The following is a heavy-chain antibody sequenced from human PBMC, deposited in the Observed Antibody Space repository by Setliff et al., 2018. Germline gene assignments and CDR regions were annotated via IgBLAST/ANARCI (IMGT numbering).Heavy chain of an antibody. V-gene: IGHV1-69*06. D-gene: IGHD3-22*01. Sequence: SVKVSCKASGYTFTSYGISWVRQAPGQGLEWMGGTIPMFGTTNYAHKFQGRVTMTEDTSTDTAYMELSSLRSEDTAMYYCAIIGPDSSGYYWIFDYWGQGTLVTVSS. CDR1: GYTFTSYG. J-gene: IGHJ4*02. CDR2: TIPMFGTT. CDR3: AIIGPDSSGYYWIFDY.